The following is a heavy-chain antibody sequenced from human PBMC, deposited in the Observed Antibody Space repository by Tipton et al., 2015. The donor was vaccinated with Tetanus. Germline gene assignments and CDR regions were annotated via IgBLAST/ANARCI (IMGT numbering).Heavy chain of an antibody. D-gene: IGHD2-21*01. CDR3: ARLTGHSMDVVDYYYFGMDV. CDR1: GGSMNSYY. V-gene: IGHV4-59*01. CDR2: IYYTGST. J-gene: IGHJ6*02. Sequence: TLSLTCTVSGGSMNSYYWSWIRQPPGKGLERIGYIYYTGSTNYNPSLKSGVTISLDTSKNQFSLKLTSVSAADTAVYYCARLTGHSMDVVDYYYFGMDVWGQGTKVTVSS.